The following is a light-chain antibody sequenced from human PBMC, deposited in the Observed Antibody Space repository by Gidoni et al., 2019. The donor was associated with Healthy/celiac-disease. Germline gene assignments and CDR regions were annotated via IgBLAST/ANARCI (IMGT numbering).Light chain of an antibody. V-gene: IGKV1-39*01. J-gene: IGKJ4*01. CDR2: AAS. CDR3: QQCYSTLLT. CDR1: HRTSSY. Sequence: DIQMTQYPSSLSASVGDRVTITCRASHRTSSYLNWYQQKPGKAPKLLIYAASSLQSGVPSRFSGSGSGTDFTLTISSLQPEDFATYYCQQCYSTLLTFGGGTKVEIK.